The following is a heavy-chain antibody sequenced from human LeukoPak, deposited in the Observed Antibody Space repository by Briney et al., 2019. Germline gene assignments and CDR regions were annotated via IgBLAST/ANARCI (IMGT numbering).Heavy chain of an antibody. J-gene: IGHJ5*02. V-gene: IGHV7-4-1*02. CDR3: ARDVLGYGGNSFWFDP. Sequence: GASVKVSCKASGYTFTSYAMNWVRQAPGQGLEWMGWINTNTGNPTYAQGFTGRFVFSLDTSVSTAYLQISSLKAEDTAVYYCARDVLGYGGNSFWFDPWGQGTLVTVSS. CDR2: INTNTGNP. D-gene: IGHD4-23*01. CDR1: GYTFTSYA.